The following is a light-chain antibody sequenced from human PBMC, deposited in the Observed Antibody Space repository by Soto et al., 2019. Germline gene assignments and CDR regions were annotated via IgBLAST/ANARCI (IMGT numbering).Light chain of an antibody. V-gene: IGKV1-17*03. CDR2: AAS. CDR1: QGISNY. J-gene: IGKJ1*01. Sequence: DIQMTQSPSAMSASVGDRVTITCRASQGISNYLAWFQQKPGKVPKRLIYAASSLQGGVPSRFSGSGSGTDFTLTISRLEPEDFAVYYCQQYGSSPRWTFGQGTKVDIK. CDR3: QQYGSSPRWT.